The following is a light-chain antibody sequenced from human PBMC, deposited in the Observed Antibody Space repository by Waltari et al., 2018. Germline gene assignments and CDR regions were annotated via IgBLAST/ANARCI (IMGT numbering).Light chain of an antibody. CDR3: QQHSRWPLT. V-gene: IGKV3-11*01. J-gene: IGKJ4*01. CDR2: GAS. CDR1: QSIGTS. Sequence: EIVLTQSPVTLSLSPGERATLSCRASQSIGTSLGWYQQKPGQAPRLIIYGASNRATGIPVRFSGSGSGTDFTLTISTLETEDFAVYYCQQHSRWPLTFGGGTKVEI.